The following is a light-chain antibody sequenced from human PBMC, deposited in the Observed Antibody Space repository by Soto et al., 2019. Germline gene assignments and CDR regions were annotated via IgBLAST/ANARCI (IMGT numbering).Light chain of an antibody. Sequence: EIVMTQSPATLSVSPGERVTLSCRARQSVGSNLAWYQQKPGQAPRLLIYGASTRATGIPARFSGSGSGTEFTLTISSLQSEDFAVYYCQHYNNWPRTFGQGTKVDI. CDR3: QHYNNWPRT. CDR2: GAS. J-gene: IGKJ1*01. V-gene: IGKV3-15*01. CDR1: QSVGSN.